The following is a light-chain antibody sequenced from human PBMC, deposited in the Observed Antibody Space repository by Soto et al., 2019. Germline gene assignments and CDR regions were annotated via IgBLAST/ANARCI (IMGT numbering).Light chain of an antibody. J-gene: IGLJ2*01. CDR2: GNS. Sequence: QSVLTQPPSVSGAPGQRVTISCTGSSSNIWAGYDVHWYQQLPGTAPKLLIYGNSNRPSGVPDRVSGSKPGTSASLAITGLQAEDEADYYCQSYDSSLNGVIFGGGTKLTVL. CDR1: SSNIWAGYD. V-gene: IGLV1-40*01. CDR3: QSYDSSLNGVI.